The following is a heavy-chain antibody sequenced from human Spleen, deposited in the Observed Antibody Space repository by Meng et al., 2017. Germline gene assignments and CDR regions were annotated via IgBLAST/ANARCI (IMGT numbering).Heavy chain of an antibody. D-gene: IGHD3-22*01. CDR3: ARVIHEYYYDSSGYYQEIDAFDI. CDR1: GFSFSSHS. J-gene: IGHJ3*02. CDR2: ISYDGNNQ. Sequence: GGSLRLSCAASGFSFSSHSMHWVRQAPGKGLEWVAIISYDGNNQYYADSVKGRFTISRDNSEYTVYLQMNSLRAEDTAVYYCARVIHEYYYDSSGYYQEIDAFDIWGQGTMVTVSS. V-gene: IGHV3-30*07.